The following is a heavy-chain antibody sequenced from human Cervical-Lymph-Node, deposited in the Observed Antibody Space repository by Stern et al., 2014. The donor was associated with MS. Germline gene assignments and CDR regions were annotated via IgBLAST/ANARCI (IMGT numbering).Heavy chain of an antibody. V-gene: IGHV2-26*01. J-gene: IGHJ5*02. CDR3: ARLYCSSTSCYWFDP. CDR2: IFSNDEK. Sequence: QITLKESGPVLVKPTETLTLTCTVSGFSLSNARMGVSWIRQPPGKALEWLAHIFSNDEKSYSTSLKSRLTISKDTSKSQVVLTMTNMDPVDTATYYCARLYCSSTSCYWFDPWGQGTLVTVSS. D-gene: IGHD2-2*01. CDR1: GFSLSNARMG.